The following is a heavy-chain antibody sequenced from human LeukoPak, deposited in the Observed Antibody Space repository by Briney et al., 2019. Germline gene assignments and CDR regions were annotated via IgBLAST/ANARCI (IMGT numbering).Heavy chain of an antibody. J-gene: IGHJ4*02. CDR3: ARANGQQLVHFDY. D-gene: IGHD6-13*01. V-gene: IGHV4-59*01. CDR1: GGSISSYY. CDR2: IYYSGST. Sequence: SETLSLTCTVSGGSISSYYWSWIRQPPGKGLEWIGYIYYSGSTNYNPSLKSRVTISVDTSKNQFSLKLSSVTAADTAVYYCARANGQQLVHFDYWGQGTLVTVSS.